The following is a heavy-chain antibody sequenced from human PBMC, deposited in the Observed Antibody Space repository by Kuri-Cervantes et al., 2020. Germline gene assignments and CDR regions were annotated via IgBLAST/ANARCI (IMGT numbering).Heavy chain of an antibody. Sequence: GESLKISCAASGFTFSSYWMHWVRQAPGKGLVWVSRINSDGSSTSYADPVKGRFTISRDNAKNTLYLQMNSLRAEDTGVYYCARVDWGKFDYWGQGTLVTVSS. V-gene: IGHV3-74*01. J-gene: IGHJ4*02. D-gene: IGHD3/OR15-3a*01. CDR1: GFTFSSYW. CDR3: ARVDWGKFDY. CDR2: INSDGSST.